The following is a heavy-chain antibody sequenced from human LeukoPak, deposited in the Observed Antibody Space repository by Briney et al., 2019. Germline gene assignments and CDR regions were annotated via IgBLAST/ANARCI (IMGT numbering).Heavy chain of an antibody. D-gene: IGHD3-22*01. CDR2: ISGSGGST. CDR1: GFTFSSYA. V-gene: IGHV3-23*01. Sequence: PGGSLRLSCAASGFTFSSYAMSWVRQAPGKGLEWVSAISGSGGSTYYADSVKGRFTISRDNAKNTLYLQMNSLRAEDTALYYCAKDLATYYYDSSGYFDYWGQGTLVTVSS. CDR3: AKDLATYYYDSSGYFDY. J-gene: IGHJ4*02.